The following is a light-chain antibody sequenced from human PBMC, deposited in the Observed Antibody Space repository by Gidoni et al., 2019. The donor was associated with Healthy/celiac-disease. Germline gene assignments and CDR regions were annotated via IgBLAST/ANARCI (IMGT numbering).Light chain of an antibody. J-gene: IGKJ4*01. CDR3: QQYGSSPLT. CDR2: GAS. CDR1: QSVSSSY. V-gene: IGKV3-20*01. Sequence: EIVLTQSPGTLSLSPGERATLSCRASQSVSSSYLACDPQNPGQAPRLLSYGASSRATGIPDRFSGRGSGTDFTLTISRLEPEDFAVYYGQQYGSSPLTCGGGTKVEIK.